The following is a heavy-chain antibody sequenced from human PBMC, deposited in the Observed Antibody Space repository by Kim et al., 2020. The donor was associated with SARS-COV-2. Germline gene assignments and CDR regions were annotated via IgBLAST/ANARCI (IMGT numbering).Heavy chain of an antibody. CDR3: ARGPSSGYYFNSLYAFDI. D-gene: IGHD3-22*01. J-gene: IGHJ3*02. V-gene: IGHV4-59*08. CDR2: IYYSGST. CDR1: GGSISSYY. Sequence: SETLSLTCTVSGGSISSYYWSWIRQPPGKGLEWIGYIYYSGSTNYNPSLKSRVTISVDTSKNQFSLKLSSVTAADTAVYYCARGPSSGYYFNSLYAFDIWGQGTMVTVSS.